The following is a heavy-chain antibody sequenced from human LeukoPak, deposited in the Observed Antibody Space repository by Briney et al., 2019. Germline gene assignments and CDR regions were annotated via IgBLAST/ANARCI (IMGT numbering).Heavy chain of an antibody. CDR2: ISSSGSTI. D-gene: IGHD2-2*02. J-gene: IGHJ4*02. CDR3: ARPRYCSSTSCYTRDSSGWYALFGY. Sequence: GGSLRLSCAASGFTFSDYYMSWIRQAPGKGLEWVSYISSSGSTIYYADSVKGRFTVSRDNAKNSLYLQMNSLRAEDTAVYYCARPRYCSSTSCYTRDSSGWYALFGYWGQGTLVTASS. CDR1: GFTFSDYY. V-gene: IGHV3-11*01.